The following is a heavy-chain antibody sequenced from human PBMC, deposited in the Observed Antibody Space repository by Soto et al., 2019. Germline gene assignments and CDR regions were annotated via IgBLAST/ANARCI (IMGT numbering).Heavy chain of an antibody. CDR1: GFTFSSYA. CDR3: ASRGGTIVGATYYDY. Sequence: EVPLLESGGGLVQPGGSLRLSCAASGFTFSSYAMSWVRQAPGKGLEWVSGISGSGGSTYYADSVKGRFTISRDNSKNTLYLQRNSLRAEDTAVYYCASRGGTIVGATYYDYWGQGTLVTVSS. D-gene: IGHD1-26*01. V-gene: IGHV3-23*01. J-gene: IGHJ4*02. CDR2: ISGSGGST.